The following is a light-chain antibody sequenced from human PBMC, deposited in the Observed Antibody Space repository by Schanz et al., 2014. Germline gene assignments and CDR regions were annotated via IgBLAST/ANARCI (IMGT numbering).Light chain of an antibody. CDR1: QSVSSSY. CDR3: QHYDSWPLT. CDR2: GAS. V-gene: IGKV3-20*01. Sequence: EIVLTQSPGTLSLSPGERATLSCRASQSVSSSYLAWYQQKPGQAPNVLIYGASRRATGIPARFSGSASGTEFTLTITSLQSEDFAVYICQHYDSWPLTFGGGTKVELK. J-gene: IGKJ4*01.